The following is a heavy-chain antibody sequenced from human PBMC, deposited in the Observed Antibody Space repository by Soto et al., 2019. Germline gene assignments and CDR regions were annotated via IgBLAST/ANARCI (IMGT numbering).Heavy chain of an antibody. CDR2: IYYSGST. D-gene: IGHD3-22*01. J-gene: IGHJ4*02. Sequence: SETLSLTCTVSGGSISSGDYYWSWIRQPPGKGLEWIGYIYYSGSTYYNPSLKSRVTISVDTSKNQFSLKLSSVTAADTAVYYCARGYYDSSGYYGYWGQGTLVTVSS. V-gene: IGHV4-30-4*02. CDR3: ARGYYDSSGYYGY. CDR1: GGSISSGDYY.